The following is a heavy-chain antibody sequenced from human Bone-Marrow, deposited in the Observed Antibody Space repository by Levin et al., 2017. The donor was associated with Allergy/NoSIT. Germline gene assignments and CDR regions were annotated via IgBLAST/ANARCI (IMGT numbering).Heavy chain of an antibody. V-gene: IGHV3-23*05. CDR2: VDTSGNAQ. J-gene: IGHJ4*02. Sequence: GGSLRLSCTTSGFTFSSYPMSWVRQAPGKGLEWVSSVDTSGNAQTYADSVRGRFIISRDNSVKILYLQMNSLRVEDTAVYYCAKCGSTTVEGRNFDSSGQGTLVTVSS. CDR1: GFTFSSYP. D-gene: IGHD1-26*01. CDR3: AKCGSTTVEGRNFDS.